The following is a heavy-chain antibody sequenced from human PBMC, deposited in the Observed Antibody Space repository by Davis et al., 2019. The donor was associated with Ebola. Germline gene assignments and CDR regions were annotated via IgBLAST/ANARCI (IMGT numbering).Heavy chain of an antibody. V-gene: IGHV3-23*01. CDR2: ISGSGGST. J-gene: IGHJ4*02. CDR3: AKAPLSTGRVFFDY. Sequence: PSETLSLTCAASGFTFSSYAMSWVRQAPGKGLEWVSVISGSGGSTYYAESVKGRFTISRDNSKNTLYLQMNSLRAEDTAVYYCAKAPLSTGRVFFDYWGQGTLVTVSS. D-gene: IGHD1-14*01. CDR1: GFTFSSYA.